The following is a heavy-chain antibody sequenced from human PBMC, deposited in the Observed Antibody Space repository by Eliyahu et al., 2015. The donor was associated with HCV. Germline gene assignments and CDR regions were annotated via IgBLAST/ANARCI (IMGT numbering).Heavy chain of an antibody. V-gene: IGHV4-59*01. Sequence: QVQLQESGPGLVKPSETLSLTCTVSGGSISSYYWSWIRQPPGKGLEWIGYIYYSGSTHYNPPLKSRVTISVDTSKNQFSLKLSSVTAADTAVYYCARSTTVVNHWYFDLWGRGTLVTVSS. CDR3: ARSTTVVNHWYFDL. J-gene: IGHJ2*01. D-gene: IGHD4-23*01. CDR2: IYYSGST. CDR1: GGSISSYY.